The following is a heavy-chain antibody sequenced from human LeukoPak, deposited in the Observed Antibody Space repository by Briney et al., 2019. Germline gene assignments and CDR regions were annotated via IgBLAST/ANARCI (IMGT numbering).Heavy chain of an antibody. CDR2: ISYSGSP. CDR3: ARSYCGSDCYSGTYWYFDL. D-gene: IGHD2-21*02. Sequence: SETLSLTCTVSGGSVSSGSFYWSWIRQPPGKGLEWIGYISYSGSPNYNPSLKRRVTISVDTSKNQFSLKLSSVTAADTAVYYCARSYCGSDCYSGTYWYFDLWGRGTLVTVSS. CDR1: GGSVSSGSFY. J-gene: IGHJ2*01. V-gene: IGHV4-61*01.